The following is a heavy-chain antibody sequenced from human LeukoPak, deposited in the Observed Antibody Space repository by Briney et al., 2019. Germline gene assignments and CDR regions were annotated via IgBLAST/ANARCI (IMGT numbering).Heavy chain of an antibody. V-gene: IGHV7-4-1*02. Sequence: ASVKVSCKASGYTFTSYAMNWVRQAPGQGLEWMGWINTNTRNPTYAQGFTGRFVFSLDTSVSTAYLQISSLKAEDTAVYYCACGTYYYDSSGYSSFDYWGQGTLVTVSS. D-gene: IGHD3-22*01. CDR2: INTNTRNP. CDR1: GYTFTSYA. CDR3: ACGTYYYDSSGYSSFDY. J-gene: IGHJ4*02.